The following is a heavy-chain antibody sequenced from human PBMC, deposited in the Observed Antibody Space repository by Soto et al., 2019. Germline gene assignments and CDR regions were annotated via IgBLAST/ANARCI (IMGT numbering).Heavy chain of an antibody. J-gene: IGHJ4*02. D-gene: IGHD1-26*01. CDR1: GITFSDHY. CDR2: SRNKAKSYTI. Sequence: EVQLVESGGGLVQPGGSLRLSCAASGITFSDHYIDWVRQAPGKGLEWVGRSRNKAKSYTIDYAASVKGRFTISRDDSKNSLYLQMNSLKIEDTAVYYCTRPQYSGSSQEGYCGQGTLVTVSS. V-gene: IGHV3-72*01. CDR3: TRPQYSGSSQEGY.